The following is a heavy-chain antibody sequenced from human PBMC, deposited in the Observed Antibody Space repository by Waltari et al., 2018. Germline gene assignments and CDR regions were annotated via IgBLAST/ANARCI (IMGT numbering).Heavy chain of an antibody. J-gene: IGHJ1*01. CDR3: GRIAFGDDGGYFQH. CDR2: MQYRGST. D-gene: IGHD4-17*01. Sequence: QLQLQGSGPGLVKRSEPLSLTCTVSGGSISTNYNWGWIRQPPGKGLEWMGNMQYRGSTFYNPSLKSRVTISLDTSKNQFSRRLSSVGAADTAVYFCGRIAFGDDGGYFQHWGQGTLVTVSS. V-gene: IGHV4-39*01. CDR1: GGSISTNYN.